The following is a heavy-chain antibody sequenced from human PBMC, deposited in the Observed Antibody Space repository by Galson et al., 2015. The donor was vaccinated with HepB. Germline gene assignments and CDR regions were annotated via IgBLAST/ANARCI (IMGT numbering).Heavy chain of an antibody. J-gene: IGHJ6*03. CDR3: ARDKAGSRAYYYYYYMDV. V-gene: IGHV3-21*01. CDR1: GFTFSSYS. D-gene: IGHD6-19*01. Sequence: SLRLSCAASGFTFSSYSMNWVRQAPGKGLEWVSSISSSSSYIYYADSVKGRFTISRDNAKNSLYLQMNSLRAEDTAVYYCARDKAGSRAYYYYYYMDVWGKGTTVTVSS. CDR2: ISSSSSYI.